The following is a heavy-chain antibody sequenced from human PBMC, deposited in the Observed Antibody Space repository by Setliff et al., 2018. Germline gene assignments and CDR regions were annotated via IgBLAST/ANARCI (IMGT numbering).Heavy chain of an antibody. CDR1: GDSISRSSDY. CDR3: ASAGHSGSWFPFDAFHI. Sequence: SETLSLTCTVSGDSISRSSDYWGWIRQPPGKGLEWIGSIYYSGSTSYNPSLKSRVTISVDTSKNQFSLKLSSVTAEDTAVYYCASAGHSGSWFPFDAFHIWGQGTMVTVSS. D-gene: IGHD6-13*01. V-gene: IGHV4-39*01. CDR2: IYYSGST. J-gene: IGHJ3*02.